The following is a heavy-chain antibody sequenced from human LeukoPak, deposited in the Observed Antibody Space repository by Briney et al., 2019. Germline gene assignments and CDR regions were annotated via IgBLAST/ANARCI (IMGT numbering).Heavy chain of an antibody. CDR3: ARQGDY. CDR1: GVSISSSSYY. J-gene: IGHJ4*02. Sequence: SETLSLTCTVSGVSISSSSYYWGWIRQPPGKGLEWIGGIYYSGSTYYNPSLKSRVTISVDTSKNQFSLKLSSVTAEDTAVYYCARQGDYWGQGTLVTVSS. CDR2: IYYSGST. V-gene: IGHV4-39*01.